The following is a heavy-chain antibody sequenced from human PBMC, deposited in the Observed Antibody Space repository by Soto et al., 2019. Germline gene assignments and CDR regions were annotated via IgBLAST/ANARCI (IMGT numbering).Heavy chain of an antibody. CDR3: ARYGSSSSSQFDY. J-gene: IGHJ4*02. CDR1: GFTFSSYA. Sequence: QVQLVESGGGVVQPGRSLRLSCAASGFTFSSYAMHWVRQAPGKGLEWVAVISYDGSNKYYADSVKGRFTISRDNSKNTLYLQMNSLRAEETAVYYCARYGSSSSSQFDYWGQGTLVTVSS. CDR2: ISYDGSNK. D-gene: IGHD6-6*01. V-gene: IGHV3-30-3*01.